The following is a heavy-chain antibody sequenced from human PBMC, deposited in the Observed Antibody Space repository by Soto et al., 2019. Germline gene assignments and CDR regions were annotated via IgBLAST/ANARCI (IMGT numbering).Heavy chain of an antibody. CDR1: GFIFSNYA. V-gene: IGHV3-30-3*01. CDR2: ISYDGNTQ. Sequence: QVQLVESGGGVVQPGGSLRLSCAASGFIFSNYAMQWVRQAPGKGLEWMAAISYDGNTQYYADSVRGRFTISRDKSKNTVYVQMSSLRAEDTAVYYCARDLKGDTKLDYWGQGTLVTVSS. J-gene: IGHJ4*02. D-gene: IGHD1-26*01. CDR3: ARDLKGDTKLDY.